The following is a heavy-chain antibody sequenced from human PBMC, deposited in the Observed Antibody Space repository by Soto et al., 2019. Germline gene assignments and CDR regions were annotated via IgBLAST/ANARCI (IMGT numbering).Heavy chain of an antibody. Sequence: EVPLLESGGGLVQPGGSLRLSCAASGFTFNSNAMSWVRQAPGKGLEWVSGISDSGGSTYYADSVKGRFTISRDNXXNTLYLQMNSLRAEDTAVYYCAKGGVGFIFGSSDYWGQGTLVTVSS. CDR3: AKGGVGFIFGSSDY. CDR1: GFTFNSNA. J-gene: IGHJ4*02. CDR2: ISDSGGST. V-gene: IGHV3-23*01. D-gene: IGHD3-3*02.